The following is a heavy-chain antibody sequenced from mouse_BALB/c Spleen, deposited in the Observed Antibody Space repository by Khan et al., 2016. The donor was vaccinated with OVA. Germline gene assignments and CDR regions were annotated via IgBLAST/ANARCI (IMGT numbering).Heavy chain of an antibody. V-gene: IGHV14-3*02. CDR1: GFNIKDTY. J-gene: IGHJ2*01. Sequence: VQLQQSGAELVKPGASVKLSCTASGFNIKDTYMHWVKQRPEQGLEWIGRIDPANGNTKYDPKFQGTATITADTSSTTAYLQLSSLTSEDTAVYYCAITTATYYFDYWGQGTTLTVSS. D-gene: IGHD1-2*01. CDR2: IDPANGNT. CDR3: AITTATYYFDY.